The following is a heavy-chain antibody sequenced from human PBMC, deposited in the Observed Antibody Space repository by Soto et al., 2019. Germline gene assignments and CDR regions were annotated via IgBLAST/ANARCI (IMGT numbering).Heavy chain of an antibody. CDR2: IYYTGGP. Sequence: PSETLSLTCTVSGGSISGYYWSWIRQPPGEGLEWVGNIYYTGGPKYNPPLKSRVTVSVDTSRNQFSLKLSSVTAADTAVYYCARHIRKWGFDIWGPGTMVTVSS. D-gene: IGHD7-27*01. V-gene: IGHV4-59*08. CDR1: GGSISGYY. J-gene: IGHJ3*02. CDR3: ARHIRKWGFDI.